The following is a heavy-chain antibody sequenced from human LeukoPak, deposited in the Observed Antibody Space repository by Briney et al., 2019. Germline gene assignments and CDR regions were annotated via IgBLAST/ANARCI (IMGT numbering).Heavy chain of an antibody. D-gene: IGHD3-16*01. Sequence: GGSLRLSCAASGFTFSSYGMNWVRQAPGKGLEWVSYISSSSSTIYYADSVKGRFTISRDNAKNSLFLQMNSLRAEDTAVYYCARRVPSQVITDYFDYWGQGTLVTVSS. V-gene: IGHV3-48*04. CDR3: ARRVPSQVITDYFDY. CDR2: ISSSSSTI. CDR1: GFTFSSYG. J-gene: IGHJ4*02.